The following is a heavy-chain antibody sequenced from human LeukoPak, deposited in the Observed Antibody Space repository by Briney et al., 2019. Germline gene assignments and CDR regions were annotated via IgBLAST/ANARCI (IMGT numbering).Heavy chain of an antibody. CDR3: ARETVPPRVVPAAMPPFDP. J-gene: IGHJ5*02. CDR2: IYHSGST. V-gene: IGHV4-30-2*01. D-gene: IGHD2-2*01. Sequence: SETLSLTCAVSGGSISSGGYSWSWIRQPPGKGLEWIGYIYHSGSTYYNPSLKSRVTMSVDTSKNQFSLKLSSVTAADTAVYYCARETVPPRVVPAAMPPFDPWGQGTLVTVSS. CDR1: GGSISSGGYS.